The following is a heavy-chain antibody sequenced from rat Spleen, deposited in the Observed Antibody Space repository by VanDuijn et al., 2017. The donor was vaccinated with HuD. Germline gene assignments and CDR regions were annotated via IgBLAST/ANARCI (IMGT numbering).Heavy chain of an antibody. V-gene: IGHV5-29*01. CDR2: IIYDGSRT. D-gene: IGHD1-9*01. CDR1: GFTFSDYG. Sequence: EVQLVESDGGLVQPGRSLKLSCAASGFTFSDYGVAWVRQAPTTGLEWVATIIYDGSRTHYRDSVKGQFTISRDNAKSTLYLQMDSLRSEDTATYYCARHGYNSYFDYWGQGVMVTVSS. CDR3: ARHGYNSYFDY. J-gene: IGHJ2*01.